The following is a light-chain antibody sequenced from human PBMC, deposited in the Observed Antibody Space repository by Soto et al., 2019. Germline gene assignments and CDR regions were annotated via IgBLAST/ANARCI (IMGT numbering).Light chain of an antibody. CDR1: SSDVGGYNY. V-gene: IGLV2-14*01. CDR2: EVN. CDR3: SSYTGSASGV. J-gene: IGLJ3*02. Sequence: QSVLTQPASVSGSPGQSITISCTGTSSDVGGYNYVSWYQQPPGKAPKLMIYEVNNRPSGVSNRFSGSKSGNTASLSISGLQAEDEADYYCSSYTGSASGVFGGGTKLTVL.